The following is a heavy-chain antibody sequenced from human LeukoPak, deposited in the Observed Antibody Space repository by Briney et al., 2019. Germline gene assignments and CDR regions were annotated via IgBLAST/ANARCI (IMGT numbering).Heavy chain of an antibody. J-gene: IGHJ3*02. CDR1: GGSISSYY. CDR3: ARGVLVVVPAAGAFDI. Sequence: SETLSLTCTVSGGSISSYYWSWIRQPAGKGLGWIGRIYTSGSTNYNPSLKSRVTMSVDTSKNQFSLKLSSVTAADTAVYYCARGVLVVVPAAGAFDIWGQGTMVTVSS. V-gene: IGHV4-4*07. CDR2: IYTSGST. D-gene: IGHD2-2*01.